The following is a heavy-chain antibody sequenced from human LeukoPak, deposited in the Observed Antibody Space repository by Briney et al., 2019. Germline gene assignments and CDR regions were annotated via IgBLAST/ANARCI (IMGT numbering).Heavy chain of an antibody. D-gene: IGHD1-26*01. J-gene: IGHJ4*02. Sequence: PGGSLRLSCADSGFTFSSHWMHWVRQAPGKGLVWVSGISSDGSRPRYADSVNGRFTISRDNAKNTLYLQMNSLRAEDTAVYFCVRDGQGSTPLDYWGQGTLVTVSS. CDR1: GFTFSSHW. V-gene: IGHV3-74*01. CDR3: VRDGQGSTPLDY. CDR2: ISSDGSRP.